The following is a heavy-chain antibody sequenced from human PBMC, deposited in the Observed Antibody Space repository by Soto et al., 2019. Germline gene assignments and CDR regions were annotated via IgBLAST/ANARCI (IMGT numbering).Heavy chain of an antibody. Sequence: PGGSLRLSCAASGFTFSSYWMSWVRQAPGKGLEWVANIKQDGSEKYYVDSVKGRFTISRDNAKNSLYLQMNSLRAEDTAVYYCARARPYSSSWFDYWGQGTLVTVSS. J-gene: IGHJ4*02. CDR3: ARARPYSSSWFDY. CDR2: IKQDGSEK. CDR1: GFTFSSYW. V-gene: IGHV3-7*01. D-gene: IGHD6-13*01.